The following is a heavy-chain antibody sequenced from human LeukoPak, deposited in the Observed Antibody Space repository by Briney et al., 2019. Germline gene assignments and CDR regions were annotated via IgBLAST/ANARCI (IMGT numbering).Heavy chain of an antibody. Sequence: PGRSLRLSCAASGFTFSSYGMHWVRQAPGKGLEWVAVISYDGSNKYYADSVKGRFTISRDNSKNTLYLQMNSLRAEDTAVYYCAKVGGREDILTGYYPDYWGQGTLVTVSS. CDR2: ISYDGSNK. CDR1: GFTFSSYG. J-gene: IGHJ4*02. CDR3: AKVGGREDILTGYYPDY. V-gene: IGHV3-30*18. D-gene: IGHD3-9*01.